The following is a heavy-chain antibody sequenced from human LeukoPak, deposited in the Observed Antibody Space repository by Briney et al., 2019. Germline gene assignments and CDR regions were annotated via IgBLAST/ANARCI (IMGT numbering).Heavy chain of an antibody. D-gene: IGHD3-3*01. J-gene: IGHJ5*02. V-gene: IGHV4-34*01. CDR1: GGSFSGYY. CDR2: INHSGST. CDR3: ARRFLEWSKYWFDP. Sequence: KASETLSLTCAVYGGSFSGYYWSWIRQPPGKGLEWIGEINHSGSTNYNPSLKSRVTISVDTSKNQFPLKLSSVTAADTAVYYCARRFLEWSKYWFDPWGQGTLVTVSS.